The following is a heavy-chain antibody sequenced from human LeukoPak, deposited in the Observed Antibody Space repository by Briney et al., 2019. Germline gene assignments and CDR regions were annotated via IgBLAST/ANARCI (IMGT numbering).Heavy chain of an antibody. Sequence: SETLSLTCAVYGGSFSDYYWTWIRQPPGKGLEWIGEINHSGTTSYNPSLESRVTISVDTSSNQFSLRLTSVTAADTAVYFCARRARKWLEFGVCFYYDQWGRGTLVTVSS. V-gene: IGHV4-34*01. D-gene: IGHD5-24*01. CDR1: GGSFSDYY. CDR2: INHSGTT. CDR3: ARRARKWLEFGVCFYYDQ. J-gene: IGHJ4*02.